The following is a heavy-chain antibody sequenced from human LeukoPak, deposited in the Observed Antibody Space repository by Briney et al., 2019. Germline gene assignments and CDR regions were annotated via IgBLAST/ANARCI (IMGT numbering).Heavy chain of an antibody. D-gene: IGHD2-15*01. V-gene: IGHV4-39*01. CDR3: ARQGYCSGGSCYPTSDY. J-gene: IGHJ4*02. CDR1: GGSISSSSYY. Sequence: PSETLSLTCTVSGGSISSSSYYWGWIRQPPGKGLEWIGSIYYSGSTYYNPSLKSRVTISVDTSKNQFSLKLSSVTAADTAVYYCARQGYCSGGSCYPTSDYWGPGTLVTVSS. CDR2: IYYSGST.